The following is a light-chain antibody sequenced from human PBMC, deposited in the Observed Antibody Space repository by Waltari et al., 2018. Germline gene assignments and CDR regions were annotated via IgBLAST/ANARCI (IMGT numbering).Light chain of an antibody. CDR2: EVS. J-gene: IGLJ2*01. CDR1: SSDVGGYDY. V-gene: IGLV2-14*01. CDR3: SSYTSSSAWV. Sequence: QSALTQPASVSGSPGQSITISCTGTSSDVGGYDYVSWYQQHPGKAPKRIIYEVSNRPSGVSNRVSGSKSGNTASLTISGLQAEDEADYYCSSYTSSSAWVFGGGTKLTVL.